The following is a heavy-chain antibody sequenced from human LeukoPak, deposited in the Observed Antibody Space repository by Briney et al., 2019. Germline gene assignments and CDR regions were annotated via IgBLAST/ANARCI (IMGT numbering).Heavy chain of an antibody. CDR2: IVVGSGNT. V-gene: IGHV1-58*01. J-gene: IGHJ3*02. Sequence: GASVKVSCKASGFTFTSSAVQWVRQARGQRLEWIGWIVVGSGNTNYAQKFQERVTITRDMSTSTAYMELSSLRSEDTAVYYCAAPGGIAAAGSDAFDIWGQGTMVTVSS. D-gene: IGHD6-13*01. CDR1: GFTFTSSA. CDR3: AAPGGIAAAGSDAFDI.